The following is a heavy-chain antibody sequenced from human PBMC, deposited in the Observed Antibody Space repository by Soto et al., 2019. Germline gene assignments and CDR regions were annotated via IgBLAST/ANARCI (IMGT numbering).Heavy chain of an antibody. D-gene: IGHD6-13*01. CDR3: ARGIAAAAARGMDV. J-gene: IGHJ6*02. CDR2: INPNRGGT. Sequence: QVQLVQSGAEVKKPGASVKVSCKASGYTFTGYYMHWVRQAPGQGLEWMGWINPNRGGTNYAQKFQGWVTMTRDTSISTAYMELGRLRSDDTAVYYCARGIAAAAARGMDVWGQGTTVTVAS. V-gene: IGHV1-2*04. CDR1: GYTFTGYY.